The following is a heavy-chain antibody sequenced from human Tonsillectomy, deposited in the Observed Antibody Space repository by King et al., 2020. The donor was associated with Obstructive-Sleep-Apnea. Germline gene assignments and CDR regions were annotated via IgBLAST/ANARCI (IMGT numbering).Heavy chain of an antibody. Sequence: QLQESGSGLVKPSQTLSLTCAVSGDSVSSVHYSWGWIRQPPGKGLEWIGYIFHTGSTYYNPSLKTRVTLSVDRSKNQFSLDLNSVTAADTAVYYCARVNNTYYYDSSGYYYLPYFDYWGQGTLVTVSS. CDR3: ARVNNTYYYDSSGYYYLPYFDY. CDR2: IFHTGST. V-gene: IGHV4-30-2*01. J-gene: IGHJ4*02. CDR1: GDSVSSVHYS. D-gene: IGHD3-22*01.